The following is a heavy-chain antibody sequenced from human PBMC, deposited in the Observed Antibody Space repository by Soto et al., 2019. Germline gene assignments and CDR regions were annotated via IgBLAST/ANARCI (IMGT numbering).Heavy chain of an antibody. V-gene: IGHV4-4*02. CDR1: GGSISSSNW. Sequence: PSETLSLTCAVSGGSISSSNWWSWVRQPPGKGLEWIGEIYHSGSTNYNPSLKSRVTISVDKSKSQFSLKLSSVTAADTAVYYCARWVAGYYYGMDVWGQGTTVTVSS. CDR3: ARWVAGYYYGMDV. CDR2: IYHSGST. D-gene: IGHD2-15*01. J-gene: IGHJ6*02.